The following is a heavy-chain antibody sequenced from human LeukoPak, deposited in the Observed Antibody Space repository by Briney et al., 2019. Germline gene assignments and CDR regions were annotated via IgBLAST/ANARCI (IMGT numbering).Heavy chain of an antibody. CDR2: ISSSSSYI. Sequence: KSGGSLRLSCAASGFTFSSYSMSWVRQAPGKGLEWVSSISSSSSYIYYADSVKGRFTISRDNAKNSLYLQMNSLRAEDTAVYYCARVVVAATHDAFDIWGQGTMVTVSS. V-gene: IGHV3-21*01. CDR1: GFTFSSYS. J-gene: IGHJ3*02. D-gene: IGHD2-15*01. CDR3: ARVVVAATHDAFDI.